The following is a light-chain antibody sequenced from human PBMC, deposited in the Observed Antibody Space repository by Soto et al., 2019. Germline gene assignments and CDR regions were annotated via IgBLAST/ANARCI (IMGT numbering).Light chain of an antibody. Sequence: DIQMTQSPTSLSASVGDRVTITCRASQGISNYLAWYQQKPGKVPKLLIYGASTLQSGVPSRFSGSGSGTDFTLPISSLQPEDVATYYCQKYNSAPWTFGQGTMVVIK. V-gene: IGKV1-27*01. CDR2: GAS. CDR1: QGISNY. J-gene: IGKJ1*01. CDR3: QKYNSAPWT.